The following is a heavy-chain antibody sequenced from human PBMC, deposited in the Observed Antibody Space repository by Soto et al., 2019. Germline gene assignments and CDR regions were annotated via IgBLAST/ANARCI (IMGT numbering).Heavy chain of an antibody. Sequence: QVQLVESGGGVVQPGRSLRLSCAASGFTFSSYAMHWVRQAPGKGLEWVAVISYDGSNKYYADSVKGRFTISRDNSKNTLYLQMNSLRAEDTAVYYCARVRPDYDILTGYDYWGQGTLVTVSS. J-gene: IGHJ4*02. V-gene: IGHV3-30-3*01. CDR1: GFTFSSYA. D-gene: IGHD3-9*01. CDR2: ISYDGSNK. CDR3: ARVRPDYDILTGYDY.